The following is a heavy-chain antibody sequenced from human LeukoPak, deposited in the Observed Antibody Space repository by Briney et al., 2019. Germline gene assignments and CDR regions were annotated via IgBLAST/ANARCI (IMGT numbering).Heavy chain of an antibody. CDR2: INAGNGNT. CDR3: ARGGVVVAANRWFDP. V-gene: IGHV1-3*01. J-gene: IGHJ5*02. D-gene: IGHD2-15*01. Sequence: ASVKVSCKASGYTFTTYALHWVRQAPGQRLEWMGWINAGNGNTKYSQKFQARVTVTRDTSASTAYKELSSLRSEDTAVYYCARGGVVVAANRWFDPWGQGTLVTVSS. CDR1: GYTFTTYA.